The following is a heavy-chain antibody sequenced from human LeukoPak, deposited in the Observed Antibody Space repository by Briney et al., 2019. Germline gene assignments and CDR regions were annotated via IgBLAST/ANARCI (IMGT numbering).Heavy chain of an antibody. CDR3: ARVRSGYDYYYYYMDV. Sequence: SETLSLTCTVSGGSISSYYWNWIRQPPGKGLEWIGCIYYSGSTNYNPSLKSRVTISVDTSKNQFSLKLSSVTAADTAVYYCARVRSGYDYYYYYMDVWGKGTTVTVSS. CDR2: IYYSGST. CDR1: GGSISSYY. D-gene: IGHD3-3*01. J-gene: IGHJ6*03. V-gene: IGHV4-59*01.